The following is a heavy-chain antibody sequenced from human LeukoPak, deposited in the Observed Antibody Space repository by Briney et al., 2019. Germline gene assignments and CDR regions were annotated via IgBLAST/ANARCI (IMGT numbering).Heavy chain of an antibody. V-gene: IGHV4-39*07. D-gene: IGHD4-17*01. CDR2: IYYSGST. CDR3: ARDARENNDYGDRSYYYYYGMDV. CDR1: GGSISSSSYY. J-gene: IGHJ6*02. Sequence: RTSETLSLTCSVSGGSISSSSYYWGWIRQPPGKGLEWIGSIYYSGSTYYNPSLKSRVTISVDTSKNQFSLKLSSVTAADTAVYYCARDARENNDYGDRSYYYYYGMDVWGQGTTVTVSS.